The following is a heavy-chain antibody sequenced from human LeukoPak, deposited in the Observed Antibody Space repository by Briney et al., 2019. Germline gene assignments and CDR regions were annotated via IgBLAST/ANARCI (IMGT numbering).Heavy chain of an antibody. Sequence: SETLSLTCTVSAGSISNYYWSWIRQPPGKGLEWIGYISYSGSTNYNPSLVSRVTFSVDTSKNQASLTLTSVTAADTALYYCARDKSTGYTHGHYYYNMDVWGKGTTVTVSS. D-gene: IGHD5-12*01. CDR3: ARDKSTGYTHGHYYYNMDV. J-gene: IGHJ6*03. CDR2: ISYSGST. V-gene: IGHV4-59*12. CDR1: AGSISNYY.